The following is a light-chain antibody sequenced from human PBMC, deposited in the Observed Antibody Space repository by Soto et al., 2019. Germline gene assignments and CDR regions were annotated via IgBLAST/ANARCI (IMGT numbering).Light chain of an antibody. J-gene: IGLJ2*01. CDR3: CSSAGNTTVV. CDR2: EVT. Sequence: QSALTQPASVSGSPGQSITISCTGTSSDVGNYNLVSWYQQPPGKAPKLMIYEVTKRPSGFCNRFSASKSANTASLTISGLQAEDEADFYCCSSAGNTTVVFGGGTKLTVL. CDR1: SSDVGNYNL. V-gene: IGLV2-23*02.